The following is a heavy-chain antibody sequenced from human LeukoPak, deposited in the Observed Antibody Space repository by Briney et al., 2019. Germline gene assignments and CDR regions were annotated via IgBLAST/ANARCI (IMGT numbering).Heavy chain of an antibody. V-gene: IGHV1-46*01. Sequence: EASVKVSCKASGYTFISYYMHWVRQAPGQGLEWMGRINPSGGSTSYAQKFQGRVTMTRDTSTSTVCMELSSLRFEDTAVYYCARQDYSNYVDWGQGTLVTVFS. CDR2: INPSGGST. J-gene: IGHJ4*02. CDR1: GYTFISYY. D-gene: IGHD4-11*01. CDR3: ARQDYSNYVD.